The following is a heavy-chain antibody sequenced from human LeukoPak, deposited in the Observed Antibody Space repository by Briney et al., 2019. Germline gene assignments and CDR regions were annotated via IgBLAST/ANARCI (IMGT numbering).Heavy chain of an antibody. D-gene: IGHD5-18*01. Sequence: PSETLSLTCTVSGSSISSYYWSWIRQPPGKGLEWIGYIYYSGSTNYNPSLKSRVTISVDTSKNQFSLKLSSVTAADTAVYYCARVMRYSYGRVGAFDIWGQGTMVTVSS. J-gene: IGHJ3*02. CDR3: ARVMRYSYGRVGAFDI. V-gene: IGHV4-59*01. CDR1: GSSISSYY. CDR2: IYYSGST.